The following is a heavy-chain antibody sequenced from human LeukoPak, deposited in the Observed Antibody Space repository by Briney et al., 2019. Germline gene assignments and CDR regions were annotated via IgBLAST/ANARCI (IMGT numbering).Heavy chain of an antibody. D-gene: IGHD3-22*01. V-gene: IGHV4-59*01. CDR1: GGSISSYY. Sequence: SETLSLTCTVSGGSISSYYWSWIRQPPGKGLEWIGYIYYSGSTNYNPSLKSRVTISVDTSKNQFSLKLSSVTAADTAVYYCARDHRYYYDSSGYYTDWLDPWGQGTLVTVSS. CDR2: IYYSGST. CDR3: ARDHRYYYDSSGYYTDWLDP. J-gene: IGHJ5*02.